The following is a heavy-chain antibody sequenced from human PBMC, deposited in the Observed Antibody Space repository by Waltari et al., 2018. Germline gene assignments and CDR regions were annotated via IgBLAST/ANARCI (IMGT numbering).Heavy chain of an antibody. V-gene: IGHV4-39*01. J-gene: IGHJ2*01. CDR1: GGSISSSSYY. Sequence: QRQLQESGPGLVKPSETLSLTCTVSGGSISSSSYYWGWIRQPPGKGLEWIGSIYYSGITYYNPSLKSRVTISVDTSKNQFSLKLSSVTAADTAVYYCARHPAMTIMLWYFDLWGRGTLVTVSS. D-gene: IGHD2-8*01. CDR2: IYYSGIT. CDR3: ARHPAMTIMLWYFDL.